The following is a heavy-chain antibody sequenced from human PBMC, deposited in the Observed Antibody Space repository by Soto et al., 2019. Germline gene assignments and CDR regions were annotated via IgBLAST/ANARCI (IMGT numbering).Heavy chain of an antibody. Sequence: QVQLQESGPGLVKPSGTLSLTCAVSGGSISSSNWWSWVRQPPGKGLDWIGEIFHTGSTNYNPSLKSRVTISVDTSQNPFSLKLSSVTAADTAVYYCARVMDYYDSRGRDYWGQGTLVTVSS. CDR2: IFHTGST. CDR1: GGSISSSNW. D-gene: IGHD3-22*01. V-gene: IGHV4-4*02. CDR3: ARVMDYYDSRGRDY. J-gene: IGHJ4*02.